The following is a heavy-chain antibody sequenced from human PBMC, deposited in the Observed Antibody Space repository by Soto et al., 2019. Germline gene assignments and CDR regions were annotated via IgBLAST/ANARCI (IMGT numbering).Heavy chain of an antibody. V-gene: IGHV1-24*01. Sequence: ASVKVSCKVSGYTLTELSMHWVRQAPGKGLEWMGGFDPEDGETIYAQKFQGRVTMTEDTSTDTAYMELSSLRSEDTAVYYCATVERYFDWGDRNYYYYMDVWGKGTTVTVSS. CDR3: ATVERYFDWGDRNYYYYMDV. J-gene: IGHJ6*03. D-gene: IGHD3-9*01. CDR2: FDPEDGET. CDR1: GYTLTELS.